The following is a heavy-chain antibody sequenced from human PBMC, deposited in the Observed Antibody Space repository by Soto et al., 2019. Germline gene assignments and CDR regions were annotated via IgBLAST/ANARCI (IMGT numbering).Heavy chain of an antibody. J-gene: IGHJ3*02. CDR2: INAGNGNT. V-gene: IGHV1-3*01. Sequence: ASVKVSCKASGYTFTSYAMHWVRQAPGQRLEWMGWINAGNGNTKYSQKFQGRVTITRDTSASTAYMELSSLRSEDTAVYYCAIEACTQWLPMGAFDIWGQGTMVTVSS. CDR1: GYTFTSYA. D-gene: IGHD6-19*01. CDR3: AIEACTQWLPMGAFDI.